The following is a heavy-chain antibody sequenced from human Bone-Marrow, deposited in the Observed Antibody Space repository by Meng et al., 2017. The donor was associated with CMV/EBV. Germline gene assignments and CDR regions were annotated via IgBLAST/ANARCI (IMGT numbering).Heavy chain of an antibody. V-gene: IGHV3-30*02. J-gene: IGHJ4*02. Sequence: GESLKISCAASGFTFSSYGMHWVRQAPGKGLEWVAFIRYDGSNKYYADSVKGRFIISRDNSKNTLYLQMNSLRAEDTAVYYCAKDRPFDYWGQGTLVTVSS. CDR2: IRYDGSNK. CDR1: GFTFSSYG. D-gene: IGHD6-6*01. CDR3: AKDRPFDY.